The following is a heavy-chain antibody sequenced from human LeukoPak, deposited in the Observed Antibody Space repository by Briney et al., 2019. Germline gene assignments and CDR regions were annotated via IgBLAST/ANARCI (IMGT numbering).Heavy chain of an antibody. CDR1: GGSISSYY. CDR3: ARAISGSYSRAFDI. D-gene: IGHD1-26*01. V-gene: IGHV4-59*01. Sequence: SETLSLTCTVSGGSISSYYWRWIRQPPGKGLEWIGYIYYSGSTNYNPSLKSRVTISVDTSKNHFSLKLSSVSAADTAVYYCARAISGSYSRAFDIWGQGTMVTVSS. J-gene: IGHJ3*02. CDR2: IYYSGST.